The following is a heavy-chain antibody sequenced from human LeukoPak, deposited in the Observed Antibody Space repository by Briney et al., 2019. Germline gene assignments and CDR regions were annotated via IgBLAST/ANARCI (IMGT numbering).Heavy chain of an antibody. V-gene: IGHV1-69*01. D-gene: IGHD3-3*01. CDR2: IIPIFGTA. Sequence: GASVKVSCKASGGTFSSYAISWGRQAPGQGLEWMGGIIPIFGTANYAQKFQGRVTITADESTSTAYMELSSLRSEDTAVYYCAREVRFLEWPVNWFDPWGQGTLVTVSS. J-gene: IGHJ5*02. CDR3: AREVRFLEWPVNWFDP. CDR1: GGTFSSYA.